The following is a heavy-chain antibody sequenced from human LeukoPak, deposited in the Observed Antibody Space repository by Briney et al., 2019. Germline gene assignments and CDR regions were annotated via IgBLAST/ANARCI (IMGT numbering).Heavy chain of an antibody. J-gene: IGHJ4*02. D-gene: IGHD3-3*02. Sequence: GGSLRLSCAASGFTFSSYSVNWVRQAPGKGLEWVSSISSSSYIYYADSVKGRFTISRDNAKNSLYLQMNSLRAEDTAVYYCARVHSIFGVVMYYFDYWGQGTLVTVSS. CDR3: ARVHSIFGVVMYYFDY. CDR2: ISSSSYI. CDR1: GFTFSSYS. V-gene: IGHV3-21*01.